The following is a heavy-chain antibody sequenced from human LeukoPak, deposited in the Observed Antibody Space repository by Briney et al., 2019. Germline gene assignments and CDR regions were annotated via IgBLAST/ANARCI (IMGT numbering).Heavy chain of an antibody. CDR3: ARESSSCHDAFDI. CDR1: GFTFTYVA. D-gene: IGHD6-13*01. CDR2: MSTVADST. V-gene: IGHV3-23*01. J-gene: IGHJ3*02. Sequence: GGSLRLSCDASGFTFTYVAMNWVRQAPGKGLEWVSSMSTVADSTYYADSVKGRFIISGDNSKNTLYLQMNSLRVEDTAVYYCARESSSCHDAFDIWGQGTVVTVSS.